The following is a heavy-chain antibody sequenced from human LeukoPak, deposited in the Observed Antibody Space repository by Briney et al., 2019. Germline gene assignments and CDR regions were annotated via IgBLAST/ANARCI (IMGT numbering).Heavy chain of an antibody. V-gene: IGHV4-4*09. CDR2: IYSSGST. J-gene: IGHJ3*02. Sequence: GSLRLSCAASGFTVSSNYMSWVRQPPGKTLEWIGSIYSSGSTYYNSSLQSRVIIIIDTPKNHFSLTLSSVTAADTAVYYCARSDGYGLVDIWGQGTMVTVSS. CDR3: ARSDGYGLVDI. CDR1: GFTVSSNY. D-gene: IGHD3-10*01.